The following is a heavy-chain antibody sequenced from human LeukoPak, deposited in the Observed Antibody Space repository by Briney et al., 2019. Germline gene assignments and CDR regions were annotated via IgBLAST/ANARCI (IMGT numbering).Heavy chain of an antibody. D-gene: IGHD6-19*01. J-gene: IGHJ4*02. CDR3: ARHTTSGWYQVVY. Sequence: SETLSLTCTVSGGSISNYYWSWIRQPPGKGLEWIGYISYSGSTNHSPSLKSRVTISVDTSKNQFSLRLSSVTAADTAVYYCARHTTSGWYQVVYWGQGTLVTVSS. V-gene: IGHV4-59*01. CDR1: GGSISNYY. CDR2: ISYSGST.